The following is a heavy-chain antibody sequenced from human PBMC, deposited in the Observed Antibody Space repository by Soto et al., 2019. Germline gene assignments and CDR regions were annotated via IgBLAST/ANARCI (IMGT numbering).Heavy chain of an antibody. Sequence: PSETLSLTCPVSGDSIRSSYWTWIQQAPGRGLEWIGDIYHTGTTNYNPSLKSRVSISVDTSKNQFSLRLSSVTAADTAVYYCARGGSTWLEYFQHWGQGTLVTVSS. V-gene: IGHV4-59*01. CDR2: IYHTGTT. D-gene: IGHD6-13*01. CDR3: ARGGSTWLEYFQH. J-gene: IGHJ1*01. CDR1: GDSIRSSY.